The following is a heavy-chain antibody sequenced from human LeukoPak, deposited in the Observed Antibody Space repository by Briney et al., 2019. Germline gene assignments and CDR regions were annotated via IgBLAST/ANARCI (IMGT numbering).Heavy chain of an antibody. V-gene: IGHV4-34*01. CDR2: INHSGST. D-gene: IGHD5-12*01. CDR3: ARELSPVATGEFDP. CDR1: GGSFSAYY. Sequence: SETLSLTCAVYGGSFSAYYWSWIRQPPGKGLEWIGEINHSGSTYYNPSLKSRVTISVDTSKNQFSLKLSSVTAADTAVYYCARELSPVATGEFDPWGQGTLVTVSS. J-gene: IGHJ5*02.